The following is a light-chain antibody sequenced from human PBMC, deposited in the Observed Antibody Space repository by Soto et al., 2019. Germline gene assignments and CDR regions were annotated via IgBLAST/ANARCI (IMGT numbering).Light chain of an antibody. Sequence: EIVLTQSPDTLSLSPGESATLSCRASQSVSSNHLAWYQQKPGRAPRLLIYGASNRATGIPDRFSGSGSGTDFNLTISRLEPEDFAVFYCQQYDVSITFGQGTRLEIE. CDR3: QQYDVSIT. CDR1: QSVSSNH. J-gene: IGKJ5*01. CDR2: GAS. V-gene: IGKV3-20*01.